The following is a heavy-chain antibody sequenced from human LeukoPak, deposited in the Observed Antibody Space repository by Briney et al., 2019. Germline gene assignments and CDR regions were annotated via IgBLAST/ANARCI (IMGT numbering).Heavy chain of an antibody. CDR1: GFTFSSYG. V-gene: IGHV3-33*01. D-gene: IGHD4-17*01. Sequence: GGSLRLSCAASGFTFSSYGMHWVRQAPGKGLEWVAVIWYDGGNKYYADSVKGRFTISRDNSKNTLYLQMNSLRAEDTAVYYCAREHDYGKNAFDIWGQGTMVTVSS. CDR2: IWYDGGNK. CDR3: AREHDYGKNAFDI. J-gene: IGHJ3*02.